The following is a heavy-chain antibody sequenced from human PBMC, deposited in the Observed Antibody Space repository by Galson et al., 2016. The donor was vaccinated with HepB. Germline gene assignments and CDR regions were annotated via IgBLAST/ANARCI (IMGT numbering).Heavy chain of an antibody. J-gene: IGHJ5*02. CDR1: GFTFNIYA. D-gene: IGHD3-16*01. CDR2: ISGDGRGT. V-gene: IGHV3-23*01. CDR3: VRDTFGAFDP. Sequence: SLRLSCAASGFTFNIYAVTWVRQAPGKGLQWVSAISGDGRGTYYADSVKGRFTISRDNSKTTVYLQMDSLRAEDTAVYYCVRDTFGAFDPWGQGALVTVSS.